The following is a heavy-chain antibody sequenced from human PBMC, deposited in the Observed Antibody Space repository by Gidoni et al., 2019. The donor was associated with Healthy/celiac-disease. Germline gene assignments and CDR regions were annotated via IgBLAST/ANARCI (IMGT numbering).Heavy chain of an antibody. CDR2: ISGSGGST. CDR1: GFTFSSYA. D-gene: IGHD3-22*01. CDR3: AKDRDYDSSGYFDY. J-gene: IGHJ4*02. Sequence: EVQLLESGGGLVQPGGSLRLSCAASGFTFSSYAMSWVPEATGKGLEWVSAISGSGGSTYYADSVKGRFTISRDNSKNTLYLQMNSLRAEDTAVYYCAKDRDYDSSGYFDYWGQGTLVTVSS. V-gene: IGHV3-23*01.